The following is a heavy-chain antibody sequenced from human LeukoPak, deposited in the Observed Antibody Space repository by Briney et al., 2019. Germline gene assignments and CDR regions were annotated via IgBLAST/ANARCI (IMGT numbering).Heavy chain of an antibody. Sequence: ASVKVSCKASGYTFTGYYMHRVRQAPGQGLEWMGWINPNSGGTNYAQKFQGRVTMTRDTSISTAYMELSRLRSDDTAVYYCARDRGLFSDNWFDPWGQGTLVTVSS. J-gene: IGHJ5*02. V-gene: IGHV1-2*02. CDR3: ARDRGLFSDNWFDP. CDR1: GYTFTGYY. CDR2: INPNSGGT. D-gene: IGHD3-10*01.